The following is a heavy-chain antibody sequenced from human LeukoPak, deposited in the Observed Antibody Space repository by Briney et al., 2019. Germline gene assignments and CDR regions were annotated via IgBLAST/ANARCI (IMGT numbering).Heavy chain of an antibody. D-gene: IGHD6-13*01. CDR2: INPSGGST. V-gene: IGHV1-46*01. CDR1: GYTFTSYY. CDR3: ARDLIAAAAGAVLYYFDY. Sequence: ASVKVSCKASGYTFTSYYMHWVRQAPGQGLEWMGIINPSGGSTSYAQKFQGRVTMTRDTSTSTAYMELSSLRSEDTAVYYCARDLIAAAAGAVLYYFDYWGQGTLVTVSS. J-gene: IGHJ4*02.